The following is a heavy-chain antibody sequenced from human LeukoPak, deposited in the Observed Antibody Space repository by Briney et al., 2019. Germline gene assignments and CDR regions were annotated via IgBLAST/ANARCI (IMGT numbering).Heavy chain of an antibody. D-gene: IGHD3-10*01. CDR2: FDPEDGET. CDR3: AIRDHITMVRGVISDY. Sequence: ASVKVSCKVSGYTLTELSMHWVRQAPGKGLEWIGGFDPEDGETIYAQKFQGRVTMTEDTSTDTAYMELSSLRSEDTAVYYCAIRDHITMVRGVISDYWGQGTLVTVSS. J-gene: IGHJ4*02. V-gene: IGHV1-24*01. CDR1: GYTLTELS.